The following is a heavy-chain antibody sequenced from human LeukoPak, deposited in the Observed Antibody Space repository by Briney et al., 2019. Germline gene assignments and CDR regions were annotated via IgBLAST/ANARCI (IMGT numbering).Heavy chain of an antibody. V-gene: IGHV3-7*01. J-gene: IGHJ4*02. Sequence: PGGSLRLSCAASGFTFDDYGMSWVRQAPGKGLEWVANIKQDGSEKYYVDSVKGRFTISRDNAKNSLYLQMNSLRAEDTAVYYCAREMRSYDSSGYYSFDYWGQGTLVTVSS. D-gene: IGHD3-22*01. CDR3: AREMRSYDSSGYYSFDY. CDR1: GFTFDDYG. CDR2: IKQDGSEK.